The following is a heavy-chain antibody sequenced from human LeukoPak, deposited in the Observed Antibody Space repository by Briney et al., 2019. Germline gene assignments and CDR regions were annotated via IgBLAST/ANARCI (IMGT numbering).Heavy chain of an antibody. CDR3: ARALWYYDSSGYDIGVYFDS. V-gene: IGHV3-48*01. J-gene: IGHJ4*02. D-gene: IGHD3-22*01. CDR2: INTGSSTI. CDR1: GFTFSIYS. Sequence: GGSLRLSCAASGFTFSIYSMNWVRQAPGKGLEWVSYINTGSSTIYYADSVKGRFTISRDNAKNSLYLQMNSLRAEDTAVYYCARALWYYDSSGYDIGVYFDSWGQGTLVTVSS.